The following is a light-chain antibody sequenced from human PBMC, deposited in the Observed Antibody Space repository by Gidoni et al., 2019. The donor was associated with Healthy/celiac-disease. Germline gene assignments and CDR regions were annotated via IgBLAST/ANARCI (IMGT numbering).Light chain of an antibody. CDR3: SSYTSSSTVV. V-gene: IGLV2-14*01. J-gene: IGLJ2*01. CDR1: SSDVGGYNY. Sequence: SVSGSPGQSITISCTGTSSDVGGYNYVSWYQQHPGKAPKLMIYEVSNRPSGVSNRFSGSKSGNTASLTISGLQAEDEADYYCSSYTSSSTVVFGGGTKLTVL. CDR2: EVS.